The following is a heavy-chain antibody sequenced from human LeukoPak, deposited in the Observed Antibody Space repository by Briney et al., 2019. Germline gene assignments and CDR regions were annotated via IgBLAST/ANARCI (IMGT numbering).Heavy chain of an antibody. CDR1: GYTFTGYY. CDR2: INPNSGGT. Sequence: ASVKVSCKASGYTFTGYYMHWVRQAPGQGLEWMGWINPNSGGTNYAQKFQGRVTMTRDTSISTAYMELSRLRSDDTAVYYCARGWPRIVVVITTWDERDAFDIWGQGTMVTVSS. CDR3: ARGWPRIVVVITTWDERDAFDI. J-gene: IGHJ3*02. V-gene: IGHV1-2*02. D-gene: IGHD3-22*01.